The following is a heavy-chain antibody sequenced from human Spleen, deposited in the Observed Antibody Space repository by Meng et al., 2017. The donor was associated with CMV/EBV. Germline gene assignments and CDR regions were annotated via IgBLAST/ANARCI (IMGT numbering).Heavy chain of an antibody. CDR2: INPHSGGS. Sequence: ASVKVSCKASGYTFRDYYIHWVRQAPGQRLEWMGWINPHSGGSNYAQKFEGRVTMTRHTSISTAYMELSRLRSDDTAVYYCARRSDNWHNDYWGQGTLVTVSS. V-gene: IGHV1-2*02. J-gene: IGHJ4*02. CDR3: ARRSDNWHNDY. D-gene: IGHD1/OR15-1a*01. CDR1: GYTFRDYY.